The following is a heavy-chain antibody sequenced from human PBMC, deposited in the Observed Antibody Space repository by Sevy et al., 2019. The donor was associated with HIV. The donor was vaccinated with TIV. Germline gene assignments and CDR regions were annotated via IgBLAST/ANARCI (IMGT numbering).Heavy chain of an antibody. CDR2: IHYSGGT. CDR1: GGSISSSDSY. D-gene: IGHD5-12*01. Sequence: SETLSLTCTVSGGSISSSDSYWSWIRQPPGKGLEWIGYIHYSGGTYYNPFLKSRVAMSVDTSEKKFSLKLSSLTAADTGVYYCASKRGYNHGPFDYWGQGTLVTVSS. J-gene: IGHJ4*02. V-gene: IGHV4-30-4*01. CDR3: ASKRGYNHGPFDY.